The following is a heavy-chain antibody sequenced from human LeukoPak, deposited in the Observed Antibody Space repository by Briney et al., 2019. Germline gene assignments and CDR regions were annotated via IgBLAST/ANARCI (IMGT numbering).Heavy chain of an antibody. J-gene: IGHJ4*02. V-gene: IGHV4-61*02. D-gene: IGHD2-2*01. CDR3: ARGYCSSTSCYIVDY. Sequence: SQTLSLTCTVSGGSISSGSYYWSWIRQPAGKGLEWIGRIYTSGSTNYNPSLKSRVTISVDTSKNQFSLKLSSVTAADTAVYYCARGYCSSTSCYIVDYWGQGTLVTVSS. CDR2: IYTSGST. CDR1: GGSISSGSYY.